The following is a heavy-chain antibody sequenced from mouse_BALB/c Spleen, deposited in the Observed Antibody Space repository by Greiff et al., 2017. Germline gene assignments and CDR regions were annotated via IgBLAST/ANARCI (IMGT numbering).Heavy chain of an antibody. CDR2: INPGSGGT. CDR3: ARELGPYFDY. D-gene: IGHD4-1*01. CDR1: GYAFTNYL. J-gene: IGHJ2*01. V-gene: IGHV1-54*03. Sequence: QVQLKQSGAELVRPGTSVKVSCKASGYAFTNYLIEWVKQRPGQGLEWIGVINPGSGGTNYNEKFKGKATLTADKSSSTAYMQLSSLTSDDSAVYFCARELGPYFDYWGQGTTLTVSS.